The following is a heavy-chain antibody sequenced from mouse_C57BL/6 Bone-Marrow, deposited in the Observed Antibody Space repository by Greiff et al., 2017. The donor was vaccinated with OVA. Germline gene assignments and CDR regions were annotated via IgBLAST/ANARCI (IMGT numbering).Heavy chain of an antibody. V-gene: IGHV5-6*01. Sequence: EVQGVESGGDLVKPGGSLKLSCAASGFTFSSYCMSWVRQPPDKRLEWVATISSGGSYTYYPDSVKGRFTISRDNAKNTLYLQMSSLKSEDTAMYYCARQREGNWGYARDYWGQGTSVTVSS. D-gene: IGHD4-1*01. CDR2: ISSGGSYT. J-gene: IGHJ4*01. CDR1: GFTFSSYC. CDR3: ARQREGNWGYARDY.